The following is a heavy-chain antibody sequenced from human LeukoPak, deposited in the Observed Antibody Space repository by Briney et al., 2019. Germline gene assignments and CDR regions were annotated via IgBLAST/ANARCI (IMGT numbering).Heavy chain of an antibody. V-gene: IGHV3-33*01. J-gene: IGHJ6*02. Sequence: GRSLRLSCAASGFTFSSSGIHWVRRAPGKGLEWVAVIEYDGSNKYYADSVQGRFTISRDNSKNTLFLQMNSLRAEDTAVYYCARGVGSTTYYAMDVWGQGTTVTVSS. D-gene: IGHD2-2*01. CDR2: IEYDGSNK. CDR3: ARGVGSTTYYAMDV. CDR1: GFTFSSSG.